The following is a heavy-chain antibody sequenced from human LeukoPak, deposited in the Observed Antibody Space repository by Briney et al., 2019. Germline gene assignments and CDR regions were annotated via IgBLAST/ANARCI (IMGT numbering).Heavy chain of an antibody. CDR3: ARGRGYSYGPDY. CDR2: INHSGST. CDR1: DGSINSYY. V-gene: IGHV4-34*01. J-gene: IGHJ4*02. Sequence: SETLSLTCSVSDGSINSYYWSWIRQPPGKGLEWIGEINHSGSTNYNPSLKSRVTISVDTSKNQFSLKLSSVTAADTAVYYCARGRGYSYGPDYWGQGTLVTVSS. D-gene: IGHD5-18*01.